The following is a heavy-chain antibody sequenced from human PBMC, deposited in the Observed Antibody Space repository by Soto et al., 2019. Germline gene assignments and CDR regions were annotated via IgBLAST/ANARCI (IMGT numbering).Heavy chain of an antibody. D-gene: IGHD5-12*01. CDR2: ISYDGSNK. J-gene: IGHJ4*02. CDR1: GFTFSSYA. Sequence: QVQLVESGGGVVQPGRSLRLSCAASGFTFSSYAMHWVRQAPGKGLEWVAVISYDGSNKYYADSVKGRFTISRDNSKNGLYLQMTSLRAEDTAVYYCAIEVSRGYGYNWSILDYWVQGTLVTVSS. V-gene: IGHV3-30-3*01. CDR3: AIEVSRGYGYNWSILDY.